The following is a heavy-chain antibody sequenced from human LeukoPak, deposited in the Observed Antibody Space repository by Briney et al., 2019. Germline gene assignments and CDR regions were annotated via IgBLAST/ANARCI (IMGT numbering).Heavy chain of an antibody. V-gene: IGHV3-23*01. CDR2: ISGSGGTT. CDR3: AKAPPPYCSGGSCFDAFDI. J-gene: IGHJ3*02. D-gene: IGHD2-15*01. CDR1: GFTFSSYG. Sequence: GGSLRLSCAASGFTFSSYGMSWVRQAPGKGLEWVSAISGSGGTTYYADSVKGRFTISRDNSKNTLYLQLNSLRAEDTAVYYCAKAPPPYCSGGSCFDAFDIWGQGTMVTVSS.